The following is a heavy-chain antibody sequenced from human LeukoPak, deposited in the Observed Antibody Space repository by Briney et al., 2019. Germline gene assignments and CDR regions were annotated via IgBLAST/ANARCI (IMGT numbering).Heavy chain of an antibody. D-gene: IGHD3-22*01. CDR3: ARDWDYYDSSGMDY. CDR2: ISSSSTI. J-gene: IGHJ4*02. CDR1: GFTFSSYS. V-gene: IGHV3-48*02. Sequence: GGSLRLSCAASGFTFSSYSMNWVRQAPGKGLEWVSYISSSSTIYYADSVKGRFTISRDNAKNSLYLQMNSLRDEDTAVYYCARDWDYYDSSGMDYWGQGTLVTVSS.